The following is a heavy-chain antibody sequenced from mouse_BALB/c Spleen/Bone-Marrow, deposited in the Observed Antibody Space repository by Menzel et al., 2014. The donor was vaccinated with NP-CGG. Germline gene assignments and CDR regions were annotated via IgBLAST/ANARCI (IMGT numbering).Heavy chain of an antibody. CDR3: ARPPY. CDR2: ILPGSGIT. J-gene: IGHJ3*01. V-gene: IGHV1-9*01. Sequence: VQLQQSGAELMKPGASVKISCKATGYTFNSYWIEWVKQRPGHGLEWIGEILPGSGITNYNEKFKVKATFNADTSSNTAYMQLSSLTSEDSAVYYCARPPYWGQGTLVTVSA. CDR1: GYTFNSYW.